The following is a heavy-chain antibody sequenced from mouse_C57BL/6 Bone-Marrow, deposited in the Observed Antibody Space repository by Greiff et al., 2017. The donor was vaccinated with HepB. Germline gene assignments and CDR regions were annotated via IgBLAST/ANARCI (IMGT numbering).Heavy chain of an antibody. CDR2: IDPSDSET. Sequence: VKLQQPGAELVRPGSSVKLSCKASGYTFTSYWMHWVKQRPIQGLEWIGNIDPSDSETHYNQKFKDKATLTVDKSSSTAYMQLSSLTSEDSAVYYCARDYGSQYYYATDYWGQGTSVTVSS. J-gene: IGHJ4*01. CDR3: ARDYGSQYYYATDY. V-gene: IGHV1-52*01. D-gene: IGHD1-1*01. CDR1: GYTFTSYW.